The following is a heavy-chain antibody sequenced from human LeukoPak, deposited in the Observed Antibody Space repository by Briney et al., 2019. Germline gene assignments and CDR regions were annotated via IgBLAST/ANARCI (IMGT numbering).Heavy chain of an antibody. CDR1: GFTFSSYA. CDR2: ISSSSSYI. D-gene: IGHD2-2*01. V-gene: IGHV3-21*01. J-gene: IGHJ4*02. CDR3: ARDSGIVVVPAIDY. Sequence: TGGSLRLSCAASGFTFSSYAMSWVRQAPGKGLEWVSSISSSSSYIYYADSVKGRFTISRDNAKNSLYLQMNSLRAEDTAVYYCARDSGIVVVPAIDYWGQGTLVTVSS.